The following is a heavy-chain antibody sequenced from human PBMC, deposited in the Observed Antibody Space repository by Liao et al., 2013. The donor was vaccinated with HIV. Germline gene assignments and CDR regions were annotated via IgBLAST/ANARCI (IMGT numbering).Heavy chain of an antibody. V-gene: IGHV4-34*01. CDR3: ARRIRYFVNCFDP. Sequence: QVQLQQWGAGLLKPSETLSLTCAVYGGSFSGYYWSWIRQPPGKGLEWIGEINHSGSTNYNPSLKSRVTISVDTSKNQFSLKLSSVTAADTAVYYCARRIRYFVNCFDPWGQGTLVTVSS. J-gene: IGHJ5*02. D-gene: IGHD3-9*01. CDR2: INHSGST. CDR1: GGSFSGYY.